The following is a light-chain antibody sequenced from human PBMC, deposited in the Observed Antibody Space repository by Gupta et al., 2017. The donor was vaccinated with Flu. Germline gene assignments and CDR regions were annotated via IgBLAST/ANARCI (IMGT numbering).Light chain of an antibody. V-gene: IGLV1-47*01. J-gene: IGLJ2*01. CDR3: VVWDDSLSAYV. CDR1: SSNIGSNY. CDR2: RNK. Sequence: RVTISCAGSSSNIGSNYVSWYQQRPGTAPKLLINRNKERPSGVPDRISGSKSGTSASLAISGLRSEDEADYYCVVWDDSLSAYVFGGGTKLTVL.